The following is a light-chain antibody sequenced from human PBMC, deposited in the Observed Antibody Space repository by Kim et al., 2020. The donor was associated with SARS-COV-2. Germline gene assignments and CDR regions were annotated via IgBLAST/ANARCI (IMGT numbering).Light chain of an antibody. V-gene: IGKV3D-15*01. Sequence: SVSPGERATLSCRASESITSNLAWYQQKPGQAPRLLISGISTRATGIPARFSGSGSGTEFTLTIRSLQSEDSAVYYCHQYNNWPYTFGQGTKLEIK. CDR2: GIS. J-gene: IGKJ2*01. CDR1: ESITSN. CDR3: HQYNNWPYT.